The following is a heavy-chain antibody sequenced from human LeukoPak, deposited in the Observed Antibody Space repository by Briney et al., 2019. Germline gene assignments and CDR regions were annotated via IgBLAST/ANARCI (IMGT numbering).Heavy chain of an antibody. J-gene: IGHJ5*02. V-gene: IGHV3-23*01. CDR3: AKAHGSGGNWFEP. Sequence: PGPSLRLSWPAWRFTFSGCAMIWVRHAPGKELKWVSAISGSGCSTYYADSVKGRFTISRDNSKNTLYLQMNSLRAEDTAVYYCAKAHGSGGNWFEPWGQGTLVTVSS. CDR2: ISGSGCST. D-gene: IGHD3-10*01. CDR1: RFTFSGCA.